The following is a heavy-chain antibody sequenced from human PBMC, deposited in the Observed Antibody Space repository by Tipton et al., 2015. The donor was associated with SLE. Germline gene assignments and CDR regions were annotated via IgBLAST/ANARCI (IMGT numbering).Heavy chain of an antibody. J-gene: IGHJ3*02. CDR3: ARVARYDAFDI. CDR1: GGSISSYY. CDR2: IYYTGIT. D-gene: IGHD3-9*01. Sequence: LRLSCTVSGGSISSYYWSWIRQPPGKGLEWIGYIYYTGITNYNPSLKSRLTILVDTSKNQFSLKLSSVTAADTAVYYCARVARYDAFDIWGQGTMVTVSS. V-gene: IGHV4-59*08.